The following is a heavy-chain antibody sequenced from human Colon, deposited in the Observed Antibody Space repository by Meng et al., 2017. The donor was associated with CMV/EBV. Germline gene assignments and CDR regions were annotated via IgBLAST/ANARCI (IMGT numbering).Heavy chain of an antibody. CDR2: INHNGSL. D-gene: IGHD3-16*02. CDR1: GGSLSGYF. CDR3: ARGGGFIHGSFVHFDY. Sequence: SETLSLTCGVYGGSLSGYFWSWIRQSPGKGLEWIGEINHNGSLNYNPSLESRIPILIDKSKNQFSLGLSSVTAADTAVYYCARGGGFIHGSFVHFDYWGQGALVTVSS. J-gene: IGHJ4*02. V-gene: IGHV4-34*01.